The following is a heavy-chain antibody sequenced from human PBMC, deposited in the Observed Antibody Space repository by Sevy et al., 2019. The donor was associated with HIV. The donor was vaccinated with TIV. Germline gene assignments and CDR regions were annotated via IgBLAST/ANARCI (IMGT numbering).Heavy chain of an antibody. D-gene: IGHD1-26*01. V-gene: IGHV3-7*01. J-gene: IGHJ4*02. CDR1: GFTFSPYW. Sequence: GGSLRLSCAASGFTFSPYWMTWVRQAPGKGLEWVAKIRPDGRDKYYVDSVKGRFTISRDNAKNSLYLQMNSLRADDTAMYYCARGVGLDCWGQGALVTVSS. CDR3: ARGVGLDC. CDR2: IRPDGRDK.